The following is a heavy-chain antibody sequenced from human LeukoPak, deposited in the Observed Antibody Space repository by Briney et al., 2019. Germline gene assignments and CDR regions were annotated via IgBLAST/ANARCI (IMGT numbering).Heavy chain of an antibody. D-gene: IGHD3-16*01. CDR2: INSDSSLM. V-gene: IGHV3-21*01. Sequence: PGGSLRLSCAASGFTFSSYSMNWVRQSPGKGLEWVSSINSDSSLMFYAESVKGRFTISRDNARNSLYLQMNSLRAEDTAVYYCIRDLFDDYSLDYWGQGALVTVSS. J-gene: IGHJ4*02. CDR1: GFTFSSYS. CDR3: IRDLFDDYSLDY.